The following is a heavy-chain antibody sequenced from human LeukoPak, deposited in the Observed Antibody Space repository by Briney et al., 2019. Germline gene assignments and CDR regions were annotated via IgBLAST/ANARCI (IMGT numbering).Heavy chain of an antibody. Sequence: PSETLSLTCTVSGYSISSGYYWGWIRQPPGKGLEWIGSIYHSGSTYYNPSLKSRVTISVDTSKNQFSLKLSSVTAADTAVYYCARDILPYSGSYYSSWGQGTLVTVSS. CDR3: ARDILPYSGSYYSS. D-gene: IGHD1-26*01. CDR2: IYHSGST. CDR1: GYSISSGYY. V-gene: IGHV4-38-2*02. J-gene: IGHJ4*02.